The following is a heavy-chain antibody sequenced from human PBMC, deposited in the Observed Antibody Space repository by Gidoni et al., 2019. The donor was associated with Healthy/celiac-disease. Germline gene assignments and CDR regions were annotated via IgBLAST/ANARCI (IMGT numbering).Heavy chain of an antibody. CDR1: GFPFSSYG. V-gene: IGHV3-30*18. D-gene: IGHD6-19*01. J-gene: IGHJ4*02. CDR3: AKDVFMGIAVAGTF. CDR2: ISYDGSNK. Sequence: QVQLLESGGGVVQPGRSLRLSCAASGFPFSSYGMHWVRQAPGKGLEWVALISYDGSNKYYADSVKGRFTISRDNSKNTLYLQMNSRRAEDTAVYYCAKDVFMGIAVAGTFWGQGTLVTVSS.